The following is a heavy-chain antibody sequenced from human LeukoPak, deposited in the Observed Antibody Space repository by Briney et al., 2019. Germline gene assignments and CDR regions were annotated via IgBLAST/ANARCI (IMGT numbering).Heavy chain of an antibody. CDR2: IYPGDSDT. V-gene: IGHV5-51*01. CDR3: ARLDSRGLSF. J-gene: IGHJ4*02. Sequence: GESLKISCKGSGYSFTSYWIGRVRQMPGKGLEWMGIIYPGDSDTRYSPSFQGQVTISADKASNTAYLQRSPLKASDSGIYYCARLDSRGLSFWGQGTLVTVSS. CDR1: GYSFTSYW. D-gene: IGHD3-22*01.